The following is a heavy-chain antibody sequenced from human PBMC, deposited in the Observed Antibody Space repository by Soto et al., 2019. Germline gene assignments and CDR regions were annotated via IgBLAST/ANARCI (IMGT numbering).Heavy chain of an antibody. V-gene: IGHV4-61*01. CDR1: GGSVSSGNYY. Sequence: SETLSLTCTVSGGSVSSGNYYWSWIRQPPGKGLEWIGYLYYSGRLNYNPSLRSRVTISPDTSKNQFSLKLSSVTAADTAVYYCARVHVMVVAGSTFDYWGHGTLVTLSS. J-gene: IGHJ4*01. CDR3: ARVHVMVVAGSTFDY. D-gene: IGHD6-19*01. CDR2: LYYSGRL.